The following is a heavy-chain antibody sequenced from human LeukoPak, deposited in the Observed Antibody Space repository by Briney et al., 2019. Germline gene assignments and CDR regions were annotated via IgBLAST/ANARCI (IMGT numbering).Heavy chain of an antibody. Sequence: PGGSLRLSCAASGFTFSSYSMNWVRQAPGKGLEWVSSISSSSSYIYYADSVKGRFTISRDNAKNSLYLQMNSLRAEDTAVYYCAREYDSSGYYHLFDFWGQGTLVTVSS. CDR3: AREYDSSGYYHLFDF. CDR1: GFTFSSYS. D-gene: IGHD3-22*01. CDR2: ISSSSSYI. J-gene: IGHJ4*02. V-gene: IGHV3-21*01.